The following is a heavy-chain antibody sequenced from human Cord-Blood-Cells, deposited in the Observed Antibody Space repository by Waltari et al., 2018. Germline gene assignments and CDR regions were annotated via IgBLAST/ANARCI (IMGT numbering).Heavy chain of an antibody. CDR1: GFTFSSNY. J-gene: IGHJ4*02. CDR3: ARGDYDSSGYYFDY. V-gene: IGHV3-53*01. Sequence: EVQLVESGGGLIQPGGSLRLSFAASGFTFSSNYMSWCRQAPGKGLEWVSVIYSGGSTYYADSVKGRFTISRDNSKNTLYLQMNSLRAEDTAVYYCARGDYDSSGYYFDYWGQGTLVTVSS. D-gene: IGHD3-22*01. CDR2: IYSGGST.